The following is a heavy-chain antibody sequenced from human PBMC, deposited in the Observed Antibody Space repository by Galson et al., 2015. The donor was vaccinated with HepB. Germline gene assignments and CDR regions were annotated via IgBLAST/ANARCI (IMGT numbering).Heavy chain of an antibody. D-gene: IGHD3-3*01. Sequence: SLRLSCAASGFTFSSYGMHWVRQAPGKGLEWVAVISYDGSNKYYADSVKGRFTISRDNSKNTLYLQMNSLRAEDTAVYYCAKDGVGSAFDIWGQGTMVTVSS. J-gene: IGHJ3*02. CDR3: AKDGVGSAFDI. V-gene: IGHV3-30*18. CDR1: GFTFSSYG. CDR2: ISYDGSNK.